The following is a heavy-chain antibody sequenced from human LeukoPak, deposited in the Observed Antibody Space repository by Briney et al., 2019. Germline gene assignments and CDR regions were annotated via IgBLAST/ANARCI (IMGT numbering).Heavy chain of an antibody. CDR1: GGSISSYY. Sequence: SETLSLTCTVSGGSISSYYWSWIRQPPGKGLEWIRYIYYSGSTNYNPSLKSRVTISVDTSKNQFSLKLSSAAAADTAVYYCARRYCSGGSCYSSFDYWGQGSLVTVSS. J-gene: IGHJ4*02. CDR3: ARRYCSGGSCYSSFDY. V-gene: IGHV4-59*08. D-gene: IGHD2-15*01. CDR2: IYYSGST.